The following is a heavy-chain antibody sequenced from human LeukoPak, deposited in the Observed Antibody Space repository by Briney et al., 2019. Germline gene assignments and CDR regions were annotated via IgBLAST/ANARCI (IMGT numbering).Heavy chain of an antibody. D-gene: IGHD5-18*01. CDR3: ARDRPDRGYSYGRDFDY. CDR2: INQDGTEK. J-gene: IGHJ4*02. V-gene: IGHV3-7*01. Sequence: GGSLRLSCEASEFIFSKYWMSWVRQAPEKGLEWVARINQDGTEKYSVDSVKGRFTIARDNARSSLYLQMNSLRADDTAVYYCARDRPDRGYSYGRDFDYWGQGTLVTVSS. CDR1: EFIFSKYW.